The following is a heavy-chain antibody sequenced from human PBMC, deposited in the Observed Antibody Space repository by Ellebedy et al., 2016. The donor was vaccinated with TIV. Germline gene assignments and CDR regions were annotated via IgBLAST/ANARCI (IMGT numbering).Heavy chain of an antibody. CDR3: VKGYSFGSKSAFDI. J-gene: IGHJ3*02. CDR1: GFTFDTYA. D-gene: IGHD5-18*01. V-gene: IGHV3-23*01. Sequence: LSLTCAASGFTFDTYAMSWVRQAPGKGLEWVSTVSGGGGSAYYADSVRGRFTISRDNSKKTLDLQMDSLRAEDTAVYYCVKGYSFGSKSAFDIWGQGTMVTVSS. CDR2: VSGGGGSA.